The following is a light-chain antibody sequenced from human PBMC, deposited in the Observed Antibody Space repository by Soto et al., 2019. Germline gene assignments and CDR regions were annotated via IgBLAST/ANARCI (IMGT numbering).Light chain of an antibody. Sequence: EIVLAQSPVTLSLSLGERATLSCRASQSVTNNYLAWYQQKPGQAPRLLIYGASNRATGIPDRFSGSGTGTDFTLTISRLEPEDFAVYLCQQYGSSPRTFGQGTKVEIK. V-gene: IGKV3-20*01. CDR2: GAS. CDR3: QQYGSSPRT. CDR1: QSVTNNY. J-gene: IGKJ1*01.